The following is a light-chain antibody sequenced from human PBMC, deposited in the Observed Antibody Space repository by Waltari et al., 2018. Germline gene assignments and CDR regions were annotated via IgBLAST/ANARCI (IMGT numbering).Light chain of an antibody. J-gene: IGLJ1*01. CDR3: SSYTSSSTTVYV. CDR2: EVS. CDR1: SSAVGGSNS. Sequence: QSALTQPASVSGSPGQSITISCTGTSSAVGGSNSVSWYQQHPGKAPKLMIYEVSNRPSGVSNRFSGSKSGNTASLTISGLQAEDEADYYCSSYTSSSTTVYVFGTGTKVTVL. V-gene: IGLV2-14*01.